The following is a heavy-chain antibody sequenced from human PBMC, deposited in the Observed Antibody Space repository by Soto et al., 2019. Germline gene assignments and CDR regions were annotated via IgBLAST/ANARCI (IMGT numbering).Heavy chain of an antibody. CDR2: ISYDGSNK. V-gene: IGHV3-30*18. D-gene: IGHD2-15*01. Sequence: QVQLVESGGGVVQPGRSLRLSCAASGFTFSSYGMHWVRQAPGKGLEWVAVISYDGSNKYYADSVKGRFTISRDNSKNTQYLQMNSLRAEDTAVYYCAKARQLYCSGGSCYCFQHWGQGTLVTVSS. CDR3: AKARQLYCSGGSCYCFQH. CDR1: GFTFSSYG. J-gene: IGHJ1*01.